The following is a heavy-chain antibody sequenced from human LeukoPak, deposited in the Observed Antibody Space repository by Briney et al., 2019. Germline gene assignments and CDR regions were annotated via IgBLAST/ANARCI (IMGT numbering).Heavy chain of an antibody. CDR3: AREGVGPFDY. CDR1: GFIFGSYG. V-gene: IGHV3-33*01. CDR2: IWYDGSNK. Sequence: GRSLRLSCAASGFIFGSYGMHWVRQAPGKGLEWVAVIWYDGSNKYYADSVKGRFTISRDNSKNTLYLQMNSLRAEDTAVYYCAREGVGPFDYWGQGTLVTVSS. J-gene: IGHJ4*02.